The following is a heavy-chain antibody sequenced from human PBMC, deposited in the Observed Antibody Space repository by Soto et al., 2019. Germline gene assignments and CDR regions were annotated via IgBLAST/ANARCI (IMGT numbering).Heavy chain of an antibody. J-gene: IGHJ3*02. CDR1: GFTFSTYA. Sequence: QEQLVESGGGVVQPGRSLRLSCAASGFTFSTYAIHWVRQAPGKGLEWVAAISSDGTKQSHANSLEGRFTVSRDNAKNTVFLHLSSLRPEDAAVYYCARHDKEMASDAFDIWGQGTLVTVSS. D-gene: IGHD3-9*01. CDR3: ARHDKEMASDAFDI. V-gene: IGHV3-30*03. CDR2: ISSDGTKQ.